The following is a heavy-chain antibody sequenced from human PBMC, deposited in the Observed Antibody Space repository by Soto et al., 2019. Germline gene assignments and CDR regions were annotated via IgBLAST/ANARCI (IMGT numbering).Heavy chain of an antibody. V-gene: IGHV3-23*01. Sequence: GGSLRLSCAASGFTFGDYAMTWVRQAPGKGLEWVAGISGNGGNTYYADSVKGRFTISRDNSKNTLYLQMNSLSAEDTAVYYCAKARHFYDFWTELSMFDPWGQGNLVTVSS. D-gene: IGHD3-3*01. J-gene: IGHJ5*02. CDR3: AKARHFYDFWTELSMFDP. CDR1: GFTFGDYA. CDR2: ISGNGGNT.